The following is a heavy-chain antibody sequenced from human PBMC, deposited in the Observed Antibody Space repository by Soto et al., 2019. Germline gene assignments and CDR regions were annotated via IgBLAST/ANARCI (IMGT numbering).Heavy chain of an antibody. V-gene: IGHV3-23*01. Sequence: GGSLRLSCAASGFTFSSYAMSWVRQAPGKGLKWVSAISGSGGSTYYADYVKGRFTISRDNSKNTLYLQMNSLRAEDTAVYYCAKDGVRPYCSGGSCYSEYYYYYYMDVWGKGTTVTAP. D-gene: IGHD2-15*01. CDR3: AKDGVRPYCSGGSCYSEYYYYYYMDV. CDR2: ISGSGGST. J-gene: IGHJ6*03. CDR1: GFTFSSYA.